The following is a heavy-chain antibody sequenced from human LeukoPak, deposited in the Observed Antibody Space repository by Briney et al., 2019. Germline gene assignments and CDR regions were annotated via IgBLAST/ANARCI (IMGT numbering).Heavy chain of an antibody. CDR1: GGSISSYY. Sequence: PSDTLSLTCTVSGGSISSYYWNWIRQPPGKGLEWIGYIYYSGSTNYNPSLKSRVTISVDPSKNQFSLKLSSVTAADTAVYYCARLISRFRLDYPFDIWGQGTMVTVSS. J-gene: IGHJ3*02. CDR2: IYYSGST. D-gene: IGHD3-3*01. V-gene: IGHV4-59*07. CDR3: ARLISRFRLDYPFDI.